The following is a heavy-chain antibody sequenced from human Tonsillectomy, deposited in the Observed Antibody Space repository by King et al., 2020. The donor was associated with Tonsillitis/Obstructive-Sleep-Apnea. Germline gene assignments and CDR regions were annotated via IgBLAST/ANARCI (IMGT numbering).Heavy chain of an antibody. CDR3: ARSSPPSSGPPAIYYFYSMDA. V-gene: IGHV1-69*12. Sequence: QLVQSGAEVKKPGSSVKVSCKASGGPFRSYAISWVRLAPGQGLEWIGGIVPIFGTAHYAQKFQGRVSITADVSSSTASMELRNLRSHDTAVYFCARSSPPSSGPPAIYYFYSMDAWGTGTTVTVSS. CDR2: IVPIFGTA. CDR1: GGPFRSYA. D-gene: IGHD2-2*01. J-gene: IGHJ6*03.